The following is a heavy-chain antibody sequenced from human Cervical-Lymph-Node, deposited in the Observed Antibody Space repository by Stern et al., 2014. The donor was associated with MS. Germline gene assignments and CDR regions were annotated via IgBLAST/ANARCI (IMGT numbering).Heavy chain of an antibody. Sequence: QVTLQESGPTLVKPTETLTLTCSLSGFSIRTSGVGVGWIRQPPGKALEWLALLYSDEDKRYSPSLKSRLPVSQDTSKNQVVLTMTNMDPVDTATYYCARQGNVDWSPHSYYVMDVWGQGTTVTVTS. CDR1: GFSIRTSGVG. V-gene: IGHV2-5*02. CDR3: ARQGNVDWSPHSYYVMDV. J-gene: IGHJ6*02. CDR2: LYSDEDK. D-gene: IGHD3-9*01.